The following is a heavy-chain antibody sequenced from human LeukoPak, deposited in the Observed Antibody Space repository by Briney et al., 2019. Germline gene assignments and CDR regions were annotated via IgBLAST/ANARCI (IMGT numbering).Heavy chain of an antibody. J-gene: IGHJ6*03. CDR3: ARGIRGRLTVVRGYYYYYMDV. Sequence: ASVKVSCKASGYTFTSYDINWVRQATGQGLEWMGWMNPNSGNTGYAQKFQGRVTMTRNTSTSTAYMELSSLRSEDTAVYYCARGIRGRLTVVRGYYYYYMDVWGKGTTVTISS. V-gene: IGHV1-8*01. CDR1: GYTFTSYD. D-gene: IGHD3-10*01. CDR2: MNPNSGNT.